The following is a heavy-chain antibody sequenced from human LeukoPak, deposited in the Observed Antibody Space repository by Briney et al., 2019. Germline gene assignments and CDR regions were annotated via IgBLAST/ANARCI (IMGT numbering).Heavy chain of an antibody. Sequence: ASVKVSCKVSGYTLTELSMHWVRQAPGKGLEWMGGFDPEDGETIYAQKFQGRVTMTEDTSTDTAYMELSSLRSEDTAVYYCARGGIPIQLWPHYLDYWGQGTLVTVSS. CDR2: FDPEDGET. J-gene: IGHJ4*02. D-gene: IGHD5-18*01. CDR3: ARGGIPIQLWPHYLDY. CDR1: GYTLTELS. V-gene: IGHV1-24*01.